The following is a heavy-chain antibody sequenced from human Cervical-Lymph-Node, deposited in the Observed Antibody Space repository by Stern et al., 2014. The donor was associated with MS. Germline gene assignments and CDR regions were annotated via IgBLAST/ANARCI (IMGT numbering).Heavy chain of an antibody. CDR2: ISYSGST. V-gene: IGHV4-39*01. D-gene: IGHD4-11*01. CDR3: ARRNYPYYFDY. Sequence: QVQLQESGPGLVKPSASLSLTCTVSGASVSSSSYYWGWIRQPPGKGLEWIGTISYSGSTSNYNPSLRSRITTSVDTSKNQFSLKLSSVTDADTAVYYCARRNYPYYFDYWGQGALVTVSS. J-gene: IGHJ4*02. CDR1: GASVSSSSYY.